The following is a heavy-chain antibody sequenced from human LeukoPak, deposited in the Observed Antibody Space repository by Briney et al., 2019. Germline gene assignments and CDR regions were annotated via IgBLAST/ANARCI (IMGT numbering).Heavy chain of an antibody. V-gene: IGHV4-39*01. D-gene: IGHD6-6*01. Sequence: SETLSLTCTVSGGSISSSSYYWGWIRQPPRKGLEWIGRIYCSGSTYYNPSVKSRVTISVDTSKKQFSLKLISATAADTAGYYCARRAAARLYFDYWGQGTLVSVSS. CDR1: GGSISSSSYY. J-gene: IGHJ4*02. CDR2: IYCSGST. CDR3: ARRAAARLYFDY.